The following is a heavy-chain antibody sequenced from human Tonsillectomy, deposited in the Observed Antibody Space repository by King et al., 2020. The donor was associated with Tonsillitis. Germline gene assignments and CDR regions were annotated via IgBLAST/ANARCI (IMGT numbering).Heavy chain of an antibody. CDR2: INHGGSS. V-gene: IGHV4-34*01. CDR3: ARDHRYSPQAVGYDI. CDR1: GGSFSGYY. D-gene: IGHD5-12*01. J-gene: IGHJ3*02. Sequence: VQLQQWGAGLLKPSETLSLTCAVYGGSFSGYYWSWIRQPPGKGLEWIGEINHGGSSDYNPSLKGRVTISIDTSKNQFFLTLSYVTAADAAVYYCARDHRYSPQAVGYDIWGQGTMDSVSS.